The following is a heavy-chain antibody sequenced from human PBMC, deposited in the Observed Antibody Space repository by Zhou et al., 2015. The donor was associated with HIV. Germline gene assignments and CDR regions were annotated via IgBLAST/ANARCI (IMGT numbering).Heavy chain of an antibody. Sequence: QVQLVQSGAEVKKPGASVKVSCKASGYTFSRYGVNWVRQAPGQGLEWMGWITTYSGDTNYAQKLQGRVTVTTDTSTSTAYMELRSLRPDDSAVYYCARLGRYSSVYGMDVWGQGTTVTVSS. CDR2: ITTYSGDT. V-gene: IGHV1-18*01. D-gene: IGHD1-1*01. CDR3: ARLGRYSSVYGMDV. CDR1: GYTFSRYG. J-gene: IGHJ6*02.